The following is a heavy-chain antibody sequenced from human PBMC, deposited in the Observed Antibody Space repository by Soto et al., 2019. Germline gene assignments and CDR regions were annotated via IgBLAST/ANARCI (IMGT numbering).Heavy chain of an antibody. D-gene: IGHD1-1*01. CDR1: AASISGYY. Sequence: PSETLSLTCTVSAASISGYYWSWIRNSAGKGLEWIGRIYATGTTDYNPSLKSRVMMSVDTSKKQFSLKLRSVTAADTAVYYCVRDGTKTLRAWFDPWGQGTSVTVSS. V-gene: IGHV4-4*07. CDR3: VRDGTKTLRAWFDP. J-gene: IGHJ5*02. CDR2: IYATGTT.